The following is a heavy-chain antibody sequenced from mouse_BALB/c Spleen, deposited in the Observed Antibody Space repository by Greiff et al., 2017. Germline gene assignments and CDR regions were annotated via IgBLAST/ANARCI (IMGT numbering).Heavy chain of an antibody. V-gene: IGHV5-6-5*01. D-gene: IGHD1-1*01. CDR2: ISSGGST. Sequence: EVKVVESGGGLVKPGGSLKLSCAASGFTFSSYAMSWVRQTPEKRLEWVASISSGGSTYYPDSVKGRFTISRDNARNILYLQMSSLRSEDTAMYYCANHYYYGSSYVSWFAYWGQGTLVTVSA. CDR3: ANHYYYGSSYVSWFAY. CDR1: GFTFSSYA. J-gene: IGHJ3*01.